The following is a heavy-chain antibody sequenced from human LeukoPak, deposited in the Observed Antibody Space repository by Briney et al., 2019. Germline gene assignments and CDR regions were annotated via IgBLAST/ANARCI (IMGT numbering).Heavy chain of an antibody. Sequence: GASVKVSCKASGGTFSSYAISWVRQAPGQGLEWMGGIISIFGIANYAQKFQGRVTITADESTSTAYMELSSLRSEDTAVYYCARGPITMVRGVIINYFDYWGQGTLVTVSS. CDR1: GGTFSSYA. D-gene: IGHD3-10*01. CDR2: IISIFGIA. J-gene: IGHJ4*02. CDR3: ARGPITMVRGVIINYFDY. V-gene: IGHV1-69*13.